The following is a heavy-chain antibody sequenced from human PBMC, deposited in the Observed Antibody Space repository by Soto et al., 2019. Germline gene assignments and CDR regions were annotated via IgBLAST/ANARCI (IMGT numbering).Heavy chain of an antibody. D-gene: IGHD3-3*01. J-gene: IGHJ4*02. V-gene: IGHV3-23*01. Sequence: GGSLRLSCAASGFTFSSYAMSWVRQAPGKGLEWVSAISGSGGSTYYADSVKGRFTIPRDNSKNTLYLQMNSLRAEDTAVYYCAKDTMNFYYFDYWGQGTLVTVSS. CDR1: GFTFSSYA. CDR2: ISGSGGST. CDR3: AKDTMNFYYFDY.